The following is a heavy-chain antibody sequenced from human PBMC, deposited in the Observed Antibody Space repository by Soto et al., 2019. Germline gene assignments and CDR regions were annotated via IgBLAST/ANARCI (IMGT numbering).Heavy chain of an antibody. J-gene: IGHJ4*02. CDR2: ISGSGGST. Sequence: GGSLRLSCAASGFTFSSYARSWVRQAPGKGLEWVSAISGSGGSTYYADSVKSRFTISRDNSKNTLYLQMNSLRAEDTAVYYCARSSYYDSSAPLDYWGQGTLVTVSS. V-gene: IGHV3-23*01. D-gene: IGHD3-22*01. CDR3: ARSSYYDSSAPLDY. CDR1: GFTFSSYA.